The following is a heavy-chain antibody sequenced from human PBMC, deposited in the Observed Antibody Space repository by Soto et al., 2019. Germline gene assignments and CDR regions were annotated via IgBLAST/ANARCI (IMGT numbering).Heavy chain of an antibody. CDR2: INPSGGST. D-gene: IGHD2-2*01. CDR3: ARGDCRRASGPNYYMDV. Sequence: QVQLVQSGAEVKKPGASVKVSCKASGYTFTSYYMHWVRQAPGQGLEWMGIINPSGGSTSYAQKFPCIVTVTRDTSTRTVYTELSSLRSEDTALYYCARGDCRRASGPNYYMDVWGKGTTVTASS. J-gene: IGHJ6*03. CDR1: GYTFTSYY. V-gene: IGHV1-46*03.